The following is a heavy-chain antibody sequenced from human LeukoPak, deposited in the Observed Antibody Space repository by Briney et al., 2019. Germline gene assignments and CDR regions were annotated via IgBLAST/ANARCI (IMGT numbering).Heavy chain of an antibody. J-gene: IGHJ3*02. CDR2: IYTSGST. Sequence: PSETLSLTCTVSGGSISSYYWGWIRQPAGKGLEWIGRIYTSGSTNYNPSLKSRVTMSVDTSKNQFSLKLSSVTAADTAVYYCARDLFYGSGSSDAFDIWGQGTMVTVSS. D-gene: IGHD3-10*01. CDR3: ARDLFYGSGSSDAFDI. V-gene: IGHV4-4*07. CDR1: GGSISSYY.